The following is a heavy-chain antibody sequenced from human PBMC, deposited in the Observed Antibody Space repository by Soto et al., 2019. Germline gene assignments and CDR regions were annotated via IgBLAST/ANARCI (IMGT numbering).Heavy chain of an antibody. CDR1: GFTFSSYG. V-gene: IGHV3-30*18. CDR2: ISYDGSNK. Sequence: HPGGSLRLSCAASGFTFSSYGMHWVRQAPGKGLEWVAVISYDGSNKYYADSVKGRFTISRDNSKNTLYLQMNSLRAEDTAVYYCAKDHGSGRVVVVAATLEYYYYGMDVWGQGTTVTVSS. J-gene: IGHJ6*02. D-gene: IGHD2-15*01. CDR3: AKDHGSGRVVVVAATLEYYYYGMDV.